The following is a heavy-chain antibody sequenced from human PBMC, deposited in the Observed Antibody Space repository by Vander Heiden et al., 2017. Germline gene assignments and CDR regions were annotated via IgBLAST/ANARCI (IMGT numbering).Heavy chain of an antibody. CDR3: AKVNLYYDSSGYYFDY. CDR1: GFTFSSYG. Sequence: QVQLVASGGGVVQPGRSLRLSCAASGFTFSSYGMHWVRQAPGKGLEWVAVISYDGSNKYYADSVKGRFTISRDNSKNTLYLQMNSLRAEDTAVYYCAKVNLYYDSSGYYFDYWGQGTLVTVSS. J-gene: IGHJ4*02. D-gene: IGHD3-22*01. CDR2: ISYDGSNK. V-gene: IGHV3-30*18.